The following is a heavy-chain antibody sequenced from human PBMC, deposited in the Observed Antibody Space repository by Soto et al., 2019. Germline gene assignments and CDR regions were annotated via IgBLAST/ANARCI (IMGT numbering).Heavy chain of an antibody. CDR1: GFTFGSYE. CDR2: ISSSGSTI. CDR3: ARVNDYGWFDT. Sequence: GGSLRLSCAASGFTFGSYEMNWVRQAPGKGLEWVSYISSSGSTIYYADSVKGRFTISRDNAKNSLYLQMNSLRAEDTAVYYCARVNDYGWFDTWGQGTLVTVSS. D-gene: IGHD4-17*01. V-gene: IGHV3-48*03. J-gene: IGHJ5*02.